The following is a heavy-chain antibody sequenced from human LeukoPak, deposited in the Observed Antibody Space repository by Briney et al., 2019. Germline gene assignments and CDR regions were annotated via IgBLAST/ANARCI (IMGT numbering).Heavy chain of an antibody. Sequence: PSETLSLTCTVSGGSISSYYWSWIRQPPGKGLEWIGYMYYSGSTNYNPSLKSRVTMSLDTSKNHFSLKLTSVTGADTAVYYCARETSSGSLDYWGQGTLVTVSS. CDR1: GGSISSYY. D-gene: IGHD3-10*01. V-gene: IGHV4-59*01. CDR3: ARETSSGSLDY. CDR2: MYYSGST. J-gene: IGHJ4*02.